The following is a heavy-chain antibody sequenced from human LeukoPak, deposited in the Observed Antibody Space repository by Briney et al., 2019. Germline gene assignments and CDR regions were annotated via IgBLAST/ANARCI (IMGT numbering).Heavy chain of an antibody. CDR2: INPNSGGT. CDR1: GYTFTGYY. D-gene: IGHD2-15*01. J-gene: IGHJ3*02. V-gene: IGHV1-2*02. Sequence: GASVKVSCKASGYTFTGYYMHWVRQAPGQGLEWMGWINPNSGGTNYAQKFQGRVTMTRDTSISTAYMELSRLRSDDTAVYYCARVPLSYCSGGSCYADDAFDIWGQGTMVTVSS. CDR3: ARVPLSYCSGGSCYADDAFDI.